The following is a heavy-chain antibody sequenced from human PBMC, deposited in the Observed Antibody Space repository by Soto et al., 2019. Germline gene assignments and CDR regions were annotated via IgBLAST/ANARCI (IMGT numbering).Heavy chain of an antibody. J-gene: IGHJ6*02. CDR2: ISYDGSNK. CDR1: GFTFSSYG. V-gene: IGHV3-30*18. CDR3: AKGTRYCGGDCYAYYYYYGMDV. D-gene: IGHD2-21*02. Sequence: QVQLVESGGGVVQPGRSLRLSCAASGFTFSSYGMHWVRQAPGKGLEWVAVISYDGSNKYYADSVKGRFTISRDNSKNTLYLQMNSLRAEDTAVYYCAKGTRYCGGDCYAYYYYYGMDVWGQGTTVTVSS.